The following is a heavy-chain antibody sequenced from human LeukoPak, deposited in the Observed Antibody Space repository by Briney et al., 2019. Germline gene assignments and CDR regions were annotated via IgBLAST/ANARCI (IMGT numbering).Heavy chain of an antibody. Sequence: GGSLRLSCAASGFTFSSYWMSWVRQAPGKGLEWVANIKQDGSEKYYVDSVEGRFTISRDNAKNSLYLQMNSLRAEDTAVYYCARDLGTIAAAGIDYWGQGTLVTVSS. V-gene: IGHV3-7*03. CDR1: GFTFSSYW. J-gene: IGHJ4*02. CDR3: ARDLGTIAAAGIDY. D-gene: IGHD6-13*01. CDR2: IKQDGSEK.